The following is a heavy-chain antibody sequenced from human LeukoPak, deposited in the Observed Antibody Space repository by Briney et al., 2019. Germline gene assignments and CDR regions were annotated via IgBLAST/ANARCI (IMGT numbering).Heavy chain of an antibody. CDR1: GYTFSGFY. CDR3: TREDY. J-gene: IGHJ4*02. Sequence: GASVKVSCKASGYTFSGFYIHWVRQAPGQGLEWMGWINSNSGATNYAQKFQGRVTMTRDTSISTAYMELSSLRSDDTAMYSCTREDYWGQGTLVTVSS. V-gene: IGHV1-2*02. CDR2: INSNSGAT.